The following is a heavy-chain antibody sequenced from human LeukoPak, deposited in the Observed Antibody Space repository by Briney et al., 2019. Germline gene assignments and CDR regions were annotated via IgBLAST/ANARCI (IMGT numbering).Heavy chain of an antibody. D-gene: IGHD6-19*01. CDR1: GFTFTSHS. V-gene: IGHV3-23*01. CDR3: AKHRLPVAGSPSKNPTAYFED. Sequence: PGGSLRLSCAASGFTFTSHSMSWVRQAPGKGLEWVSAISSSGHVTFYADSVKGRFTVSRDQSQNTLFLQMSSLRADGTAVYYCAKHRLPVAGSPSKNPTAYFEDWGQGILVTVSS. J-gene: IGHJ4*02. CDR2: ISSSGHVT.